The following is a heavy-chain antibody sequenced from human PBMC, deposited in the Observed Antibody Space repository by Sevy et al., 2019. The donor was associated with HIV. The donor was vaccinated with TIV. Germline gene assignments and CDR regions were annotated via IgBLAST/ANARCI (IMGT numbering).Heavy chain of an antibody. CDR2: TYYSGST. CDR1: GGSISGYY. D-gene: IGHD3-16*02. V-gene: IGHV4-59*01. J-gene: IGHJ4*02. CDR3: ARTPVIMITSGGVIALRQFDF. Sequence: SETLSLTCTVSGGSISGYYWSWIRQPPGKGLEWIGYTYYSGSTNYNPSLKNRVTMAVDTSKNQSSLTMSSVTAAETAVYYCARTPVIMITSGGVIALRQFDFWGQGTLVTVSS.